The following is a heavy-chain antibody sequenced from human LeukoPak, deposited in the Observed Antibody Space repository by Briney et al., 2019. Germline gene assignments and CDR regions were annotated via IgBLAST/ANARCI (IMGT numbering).Heavy chain of an antibody. CDR3: ARRSPYSTGWSSYFDY. CDR1: GGSISSNNW. J-gene: IGHJ4*02. V-gene: IGHV4-4*02. CDR2: IYHTGNT. D-gene: IGHD6-19*01. Sequence: SGTLSLTCAVSGGSISSNNWWTWVRQPPGKGLEWIGEIYHTGNTNYNPSLRSRLTISVDRSKNQFSLKLSSVTAADTAVYYCARRSPYSTGWSSYFDYWGQGALVTVSS.